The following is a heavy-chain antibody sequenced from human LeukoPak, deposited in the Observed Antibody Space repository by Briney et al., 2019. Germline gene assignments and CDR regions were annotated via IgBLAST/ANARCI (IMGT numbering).Heavy chain of an antibody. Sequence: SETLSLTCTVSGGSISSYYWSWIRQPPGKGLEWIGYIYYSGSTNYNPSLKSRVTISVDTSKNQFSLKLSSVTAADTAVYYCARASPLYSNSWHDYYYYYGMDVWGQGTTVTVSS. J-gene: IGHJ6*02. CDR3: ARASPLYSNSWHDYYYYYGMDV. CDR2: IYYSGST. CDR1: GGSISSYY. D-gene: IGHD6-13*01. V-gene: IGHV4-59*01.